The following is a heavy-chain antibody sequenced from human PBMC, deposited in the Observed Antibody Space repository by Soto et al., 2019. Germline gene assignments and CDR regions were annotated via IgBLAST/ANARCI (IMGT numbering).Heavy chain of an antibody. CDR2: IIPIFGTA. CDR1: GGTFSSYA. CDR3: AKNPENYYYGMDV. J-gene: IGHJ6*02. Sequence: QVQLVQSGAEVKKPGSSVKVSCKASGGTFSSYAISWVRQAPGQGLEWMGGIIPIFGTANYAQKFQGRVTITAADATSTAYMEPSSLRSEDTAVYYGAKNPENYYYGMDVWGQGTTVTVSS. V-gene: IGHV1-69*12.